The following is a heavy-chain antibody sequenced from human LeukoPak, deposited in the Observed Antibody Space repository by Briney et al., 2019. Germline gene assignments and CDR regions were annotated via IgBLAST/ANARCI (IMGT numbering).Heavy chain of an antibody. CDR1: GFTVSSNY. D-gene: IGHD4-17*01. J-gene: IGHJ4*02. CDR2: IYSGGST. V-gene: IGHV3-66*01. Sequence: GSLRLSCAASGFTVSSNYMSWVRQAPGKGLGWVSVIYSGGSTYYADSVKGRFTISRDNSKNTLYLQMNSLRAEDTAVYYCAREVDGDYFDYWGQGTLVTVSS. CDR3: AREVDGDYFDY.